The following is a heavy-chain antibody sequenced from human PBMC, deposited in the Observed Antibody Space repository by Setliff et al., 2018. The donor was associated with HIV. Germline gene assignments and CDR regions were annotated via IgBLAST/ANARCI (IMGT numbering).Heavy chain of an antibody. J-gene: IGHJ6*03. CDR3: AREYSVGYPDFSFYMDV. D-gene: IGHD5-18*01. CDR2: IYTTGRT. Sequence: SETLSLTCTVSGDSISRGGYYWSWIRQPAGKGLEWRGHIYTTGRTNFTPSRKSRVTMSVDTSKNQFALKVRSVTAADTAVYYCAREYSVGYPDFSFYMDVWGKGTTVTVSS. CDR1: GDSISRGGYY. V-gene: IGHV4-61*09.